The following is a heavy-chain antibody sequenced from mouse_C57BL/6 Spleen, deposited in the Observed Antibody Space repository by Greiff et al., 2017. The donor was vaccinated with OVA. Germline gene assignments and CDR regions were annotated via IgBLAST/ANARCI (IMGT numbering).Heavy chain of an antibody. Sequence: EVHLVESGGGLVKPGGSLKLSCAASGFTFSSYAMSWVRQTPEKRLEWVATISAGGSYTYYPDNVKGRFTISRDNDKNNLYLQMSHLKSEDTAMYYCARERGDLLYGNYGGFFDYWGQGTTLTVSS. V-gene: IGHV5-4*01. CDR2: ISAGGSYT. CDR1: GFTFSSYA. CDR3: ARERGDLLYGNYGGFFDY. D-gene: IGHD2-1*01. J-gene: IGHJ2*01.